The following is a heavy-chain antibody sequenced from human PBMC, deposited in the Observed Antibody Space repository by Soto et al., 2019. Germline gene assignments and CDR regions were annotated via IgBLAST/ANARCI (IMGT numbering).Heavy chain of an antibody. D-gene: IGHD4-17*01. CDR2: INSDGRSR. J-gene: IGHJ4*02. CDR3: AKDPTTVGFFDS. Sequence: GGSLRLSCAASGFTFSNYWMHWVRQAPGKGLVWVSRINSDGRSRSQADSVKGRFTISRDNAKNTLYLQMNSLRAEDTAVFYWAKDPTTVGFFDSGGQEALLTVSS. CDR1: GFTFSNYW. V-gene: IGHV3-74*01.